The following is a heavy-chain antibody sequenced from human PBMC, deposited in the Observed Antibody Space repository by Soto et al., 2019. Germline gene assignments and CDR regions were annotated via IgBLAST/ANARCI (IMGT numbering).Heavy chain of an antibody. J-gene: IGHJ4*02. V-gene: IGHV3-74*01. D-gene: IGHD2-15*01. Sequence: EVQLVESGGGLVQPGGSLRLSCAASGFTLSSYWMHWVRQAPGKGLMWVSHINGDGSDTSYADSVKGRFTISRDNAKNTVSLQMYSLRVEDTAVYYCARDTPTLGVDYWGQGTLVTVSS. CDR3: ARDTPTLGVDY. CDR2: INGDGSDT. CDR1: GFTLSSYW.